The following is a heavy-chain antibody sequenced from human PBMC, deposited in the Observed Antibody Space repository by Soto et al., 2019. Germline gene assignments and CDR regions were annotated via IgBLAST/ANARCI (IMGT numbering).Heavy chain of an antibody. V-gene: IGHV4-31*03. D-gene: IGHD3-22*01. CDR1: GGSISSGGYY. J-gene: IGHJ4*02. CDR3: ARTGYYYEADY. CDR2: IYYSGST. Sequence: QVQLQESGPGLVKPSQTLSLTCTVSGGSISSGGYYWSWIRQHPGKGLEWIGYIYYSGSTYYNPSLKSXATPSXXTSKNQFSLKLSSVTAADTAVYYCARTGYYYEADYWGQGTLVTVSS.